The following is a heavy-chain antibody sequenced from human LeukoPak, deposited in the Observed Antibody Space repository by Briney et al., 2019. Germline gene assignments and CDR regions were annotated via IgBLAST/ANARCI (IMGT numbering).Heavy chain of an antibody. V-gene: IGHV3-20*04. D-gene: IGHD6-19*01. J-gene: IGHJ4*02. Sequence: GGSLRLSCEASGFRFDDHGMSWVHQAPGKGLEWVSGINWNGASTGYGDSVKGRFTISRDNAKNSLYLQMNSLRAEDTALYYCAGGDRNGWYFDYWGQGVLVTVSS. CDR3: AGGDRNGWYFDY. CDR2: INWNGAST. CDR1: GFRFDDHG.